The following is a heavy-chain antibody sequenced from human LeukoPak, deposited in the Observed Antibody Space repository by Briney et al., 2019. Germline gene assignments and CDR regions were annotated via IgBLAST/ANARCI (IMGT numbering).Heavy chain of an antibody. V-gene: IGHV1-8*03. D-gene: IGHD2-15*01. Sequence: ASVKVSCKTSGYTFTTPDINWVRQATGQGLEWMGWINPNSGNTGSAQKFQGRVTITRDTSKSTAYMELSSLRSEDTAVYYCARVDGSADYWGQGTLVTVSS. CDR2: INPNSGNT. CDR3: ARVDGSADY. CDR1: GYTFTTPD. J-gene: IGHJ4*02.